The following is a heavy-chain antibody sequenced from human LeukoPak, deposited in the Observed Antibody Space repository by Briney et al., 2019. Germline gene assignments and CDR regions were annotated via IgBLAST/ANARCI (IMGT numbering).Heavy chain of an antibody. Sequence: PGGSLRLSCAASGFTFSSYAVSWVRQAPGKGLEWVSAISGSGGSTYYADSVKGRFTISRDNSKNTLYLQMNSLRAEDTAVYYCANDFWSGYYQYWGQGTLVTVSS. V-gene: IGHV3-23*01. CDR1: GFTFSSYA. CDR2: ISGSGGST. CDR3: ANDFWSGYYQY. J-gene: IGHJ4*02. D-gene: IGHD3-3*01.